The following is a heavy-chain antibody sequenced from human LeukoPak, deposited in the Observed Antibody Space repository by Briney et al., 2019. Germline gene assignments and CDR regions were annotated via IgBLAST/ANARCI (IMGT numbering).Heavy chain of an antibody. CDR2: INTDGSST. CDR3: GRETQLQSSHIDY. CDR1: GFTFSSYR. J-gene: IGHJ4*02. V-gene: IGHV3-74*01. Sequence: GGSLRLSCVASGFTFSSYRMHWVRQSPGTGLVWVSHINTDGSSTSYADSVKGRFTISRDNAKSTLYLQMNSLRAEDTAVYYCGRETQLQSSHIDYWGQGTLVTVSS. D-gene: IGHD5-24*01.